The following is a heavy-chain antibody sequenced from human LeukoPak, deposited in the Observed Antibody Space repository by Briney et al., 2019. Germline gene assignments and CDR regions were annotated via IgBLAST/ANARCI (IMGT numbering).Heavy chain of an antibody. V-gene: IGHV1-18*01. CDR2: ISAYNGNT. CDR3: ARESCTRYYYGMDV. D-gene: IGHD2-8*01. Sequence: ASVKVSCKASGYTCTSYGISWVRQAPGQGLEWMGWISAYNGNTNYAQKLQGRVTMTTDISTSTAYMELRSLRSDDTAVYYCARESCTRYYYGMDVWGQGTTVTVSS. CDR1: GYTCTSYG. J-gene: IGHJ6*02.